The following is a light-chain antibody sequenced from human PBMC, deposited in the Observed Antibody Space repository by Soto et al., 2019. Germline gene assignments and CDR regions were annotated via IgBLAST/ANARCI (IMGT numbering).Light chain of an antibody. J-gene: IGLJ2*01. CDR1: SSDVGGYNY. CDR2: DVS. V-gene: IGLV2-11*01. CDR3: CSYAGSYPVV. Sequence: QSALTQPRSVSGSPGQSVTISCTGTSSDVGGYNYVSWYQQHPGKAPKLMIYDVSKRPSGVPVRFSGSKSGNTASLTISGLQAEDEAYYYCCSYAGSYPVVFGGGTKLTVL.